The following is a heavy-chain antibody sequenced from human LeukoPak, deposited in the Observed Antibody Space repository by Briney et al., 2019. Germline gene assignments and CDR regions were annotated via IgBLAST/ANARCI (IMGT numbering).Heavy chain of an antibody. CDR1: GFTFSSYA. CDR3: GRVDYSSGFAVDF. CDR2: ISRTGGNT. Sequence: KPGGSLRLSCAASGFTFSSYAMHWVRQAPGKGLEWVSHISRTGGNTFYGESVKGRFTISRENAKNSVYLHMRSLRAEDTAVYYCGRVDYSSGFAVDFWGKGTHVIVSS. V-gene: IGHV3-21*04. D-gene: IGHD6-19*01. J-gene: IGHJ4*02.